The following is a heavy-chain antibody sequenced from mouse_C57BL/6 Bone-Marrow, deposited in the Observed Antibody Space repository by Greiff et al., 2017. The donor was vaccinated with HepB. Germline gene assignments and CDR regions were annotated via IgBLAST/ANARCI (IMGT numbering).Heavy chain of an antibody. D-gene: IGHD2-3*01. V-gene: IGHV1-81*01. CDR2: IYPRSGNT. Sequence: QVQLQQSGAELARPGASVKLSCKASGYTFTSYGISWVKQRTGQGLEWIGEIYPRSGNTYYNEKFKGKATLTADKSSSTAYMKLRSLTSEDSAVYFCARVRVYDYWYFDVWGTGTTVTVSS. J-gene: IGHJ1*03. CDR3: ARVRVYDYWYFDV. CDR1: GYTFTSYG.